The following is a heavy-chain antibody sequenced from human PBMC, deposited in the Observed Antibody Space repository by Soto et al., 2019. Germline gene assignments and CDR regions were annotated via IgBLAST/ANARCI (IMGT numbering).Heavy chain of an antibody. V-gene: IGHV4-4*02. CDR3: ASSGVYYDYVWGSYRPEWFDY. Sequence: SETLSLTCAVSGGSISSSNWWSWVRQPPGKGLEWIGEIYHSGSTNYNPSLKSRVTISVDKSKNQFSLKLSSVTAADTAVYYCASSGVYYDYVWGSYRPEWFDYWGQGTLVTVSS. CDR1: GGSISSSNW. J-gene: IGHJ4*02. CDR2: IYHSGST. D-gene: IGHD3-16*02.